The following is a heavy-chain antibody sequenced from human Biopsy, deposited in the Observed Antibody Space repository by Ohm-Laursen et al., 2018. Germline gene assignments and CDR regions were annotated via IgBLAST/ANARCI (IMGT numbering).Heavy chain of an antibody. CDR2: IIPIFGTA. CDR1: GGTFSSYA. Sequence: SVKVSCNASGGTFSSYAISWVRQAPGQGLEWMGGIIPIFGTANYAQKFQGRVTITADESTSTAYMELSSLRSEDTAVYYCARDSEYSDYRNYYYGMDVCGQGTTVTVSS. CDR3: ARDSEYSDYRNYYYGMDV. D-gene: IGHD4-11*01. V-gene: IGHV1-69*13. J-gene: IGHJ6*02.